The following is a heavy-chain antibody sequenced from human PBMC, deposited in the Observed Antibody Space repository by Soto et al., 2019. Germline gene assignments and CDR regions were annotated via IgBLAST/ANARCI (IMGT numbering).Heavy chain of an antibody. CDR2: IYYSAST. Sequence: SETLSLTCTVSGVSISSSSYYWGWIRQPPGKGLEWIGSIYYSASTYYNPSLKSRVTISVDTSKNQFSLKLSSVTAADTAVYYCASIPGIAAAGTEIWFDPWGQGTLVTVSS. J-gene: IGHJ5*02. V-gene: IGHV4-39*01. D-gene: IGHD6-13*01. CDR1: GVSISSSSYY. CDR3: ASIPGIAAAGTEIWFDP.